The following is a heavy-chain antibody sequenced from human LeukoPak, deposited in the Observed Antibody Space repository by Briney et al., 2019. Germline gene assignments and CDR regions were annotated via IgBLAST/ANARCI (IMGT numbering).Heavy chain of an antibody. CDR1: GFTFSSYA. J-gene: IGHJ2*01. CDR2: IRGSGDNT. CDR3: AKIATVVTSYWYFDL. V-gene: IGHV3-23*01. D-gene: IGHD4-23*01. Sequence: PGGSLRLSCAASGFTFSSYAMSWVRQAPGKGLEWVSTIRGSGDNTYYADSVKGRFTISRDNSKNTLYLQMNSLTAEDTAVYYCAKIATVVTSYWYFDLWGRGTLVTVSS.